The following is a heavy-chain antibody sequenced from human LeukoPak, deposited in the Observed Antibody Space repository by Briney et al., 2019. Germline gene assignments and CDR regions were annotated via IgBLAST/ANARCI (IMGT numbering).Heavy chain of an antibody. J-gene: IGHJ4*02. CDR2: IYSGGST. D-gene: IGHD3-22*01. Sequence: GGSLRLSCAASGFTFSSYSMNWVRQAPGKGLEWVSVIYSGGSTYYADSVKGRFTISRDNSKNTLYLQMNSLRAEDTAVYYCARGGWLLLRRYYFDYWGQGTLVTVSS. CDR1: GFTFSSYS. V-gene: IGHV3-53*01. CDR3: ARGGWLLLRRYYFDY.